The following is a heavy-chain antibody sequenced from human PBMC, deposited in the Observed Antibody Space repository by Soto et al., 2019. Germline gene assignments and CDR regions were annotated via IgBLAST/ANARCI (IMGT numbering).Heavy chain of an antibody. V-gene: IGHV4-39*01. CDR2: IYYSGST. CDR3: ARLEGLATISYYFDF. J-gene: IGHJ4*02. D-gene: IGHD3-9*01. Sequence: SETLSLTCTVSGGSISSSSYYWGWIRQPPGEGLEWIGSIYYSGSTYYNPSLKSRVTISLDKSKSQFSLKLNSVTAADSAVYFCARLEGLATISYYFDFWGQGALVTVSS. CDR1: GGSISSSSYY.